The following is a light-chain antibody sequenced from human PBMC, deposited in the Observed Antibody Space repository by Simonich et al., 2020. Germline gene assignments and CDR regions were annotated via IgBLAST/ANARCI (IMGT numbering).Light chain of an antibody. J-gene: IGLJ3*02. V-gene: IGLV2-14*01. CDR1: SSDVGGYNY. Sequence: QSALTQPASVSGAPGQSIIISCTGTSSDVGGYNYVSWYQQHPGKAPKLMIYDVSKRPSGVAKRFSGSKSGNTASLTIYGLQAEDEADYYCSSYTSSSTWVFGGGTKLTVL. CDR2: DVS. CDR3: SSYTSSSTWV.